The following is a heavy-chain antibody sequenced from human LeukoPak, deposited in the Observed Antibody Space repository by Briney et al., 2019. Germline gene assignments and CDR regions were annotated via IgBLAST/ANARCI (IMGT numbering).Heavy chain of an antibody. CDR1: GFTFSSYA. CDR3: ARDLAYYGSGSYSYYGMDV. J-gene: IGHJ6*02. D-gene: IGHD3-10*01. Sequence: GALRLSCAASGFTFSSYAMHWVRQAPGKGLEWVAVISYDGSNKYYADSVKGRFTISSDNSKNTLYLQMNSLRAEDTAVYYCARDLAYYGSGSYSYYGMDVWGQGTTVTVSS. CDR2: ISYDGSNK. V-gene: IGHV3-30-3*01.